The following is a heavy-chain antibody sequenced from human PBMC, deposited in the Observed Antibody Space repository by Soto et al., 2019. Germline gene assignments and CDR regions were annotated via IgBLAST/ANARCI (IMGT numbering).Heavy chain of an antibody. J-gene: IGHJ6*02. V-gene: IGHV5-10-1*01. D-gene: IGHD3-10*01. CDR3: ARLLEYGSGSYDNGQENKKYYYGADV. CDR2: IDPSDSYT. CDR1: GYSFTTYW. Sequence: PGESLKISCKGSGYSFTTYWINWVRQMPGKGLEWMGRIDPSDSYTDYSPSFQGHVTISADKSVSTAYLQWRSPRASDTAMYYCARLLEYGSGSYDNGQENKKYYYGADVWGQGTTVTV.